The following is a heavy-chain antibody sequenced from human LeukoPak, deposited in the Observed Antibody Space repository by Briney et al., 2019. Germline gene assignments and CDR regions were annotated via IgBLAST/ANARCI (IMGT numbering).Heavy chain of an antibody. CDR3: ASDSRFGELSY. D-gene: IGHD3-10*01. CDR1: GFTLSDYY. V-gene: IGHV3-11*01. J-gene: IGHJ4*02. Sequence: PGGSLRLSCAASGFTLSDYYMSWIRQAPGKGLEWVSYISSSGSTIYYADSVKGRFTISRDNAKNSLYLQMNSLRAEDTAVYYCASDSRFGELSYWGQGTLVTVSS. CDR2: ISSSGSTI.